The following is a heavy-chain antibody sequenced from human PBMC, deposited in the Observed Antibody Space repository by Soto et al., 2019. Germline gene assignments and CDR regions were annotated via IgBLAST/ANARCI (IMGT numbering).Heavy chain of an antibody. CDR2: IGGYNGNT. D-gene: IGHD3-10*01. J-gene: IGHJ5*02. CDR1: GYTFTTYG. V-gene: IGHV1-18*01. Sequence: QVQLVQSGAEVKKPGASVKVSCKASGYTFTTYGISWVRQAPGQGLEWMGWIGGYNGNTNYAQKFQGRVTLTTDTSSTTASMDLRSLRSDDTAMYYGARDFYGSGRQNAHNWFDPWGQGTLVTVSS. CDR3: ARDFYGSGRQNAHNWFDP.